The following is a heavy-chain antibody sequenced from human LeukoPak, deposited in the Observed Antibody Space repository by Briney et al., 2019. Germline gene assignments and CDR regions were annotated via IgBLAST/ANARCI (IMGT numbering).Heavy chain of an antibody. V-gene: IGHV3-11*04. Sequence: GGSLRLSCAASGFTFSDYYMSWIRQAPGKGLEWVSYISSSGSTIYYADSVKGRFTISRDNAKNSLYLQMNSLRAEDTAVYYCARDRSTVAAWVDYWGQGTLVTVSS. CDR3: ARDRSTVAAWVDY. CDR2: ISSSGSTI. CDR1: GFTFSDYY. J-gene: IGHJ4*02. D-gene: IGHD4-23*01.